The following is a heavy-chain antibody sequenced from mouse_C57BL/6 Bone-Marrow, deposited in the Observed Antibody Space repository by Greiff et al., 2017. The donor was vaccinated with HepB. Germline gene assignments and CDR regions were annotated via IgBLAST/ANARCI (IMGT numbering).Heavy chain of an antibody. D-gene: IGHD2-5*01. Sequence: EVMLVESGPGLAKPSQPLSLTCSVTGYSITSDYWNWIRKFPGNKLEYMGYISYSGSTYYNPSLKSRISITRDTSKNQYYLQLNSVTTEDTATYYCARYRLYSNYWYFDVWGTGTTVTVSS. CDR3: ARYRLYSNYWYFDV. CDR1: GYSITSDY. CDR2: ISYSGST. J-gene: IGHJ1*03. V-gene: IGHV3-8*01.